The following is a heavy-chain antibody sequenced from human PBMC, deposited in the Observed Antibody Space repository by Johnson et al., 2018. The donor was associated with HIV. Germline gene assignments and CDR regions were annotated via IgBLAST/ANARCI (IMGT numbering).Heavy chain of an antibody. CDR3: ARGGIRGYSYGPGAFDI. CDR1: GLDFSNFG. CDR2: IYSGGST. V-gene: IGHV3-NL1*01. D-gene: IGHD5-18*01. J-gene: IGHJ3*02. Sequence: QMQLVESGGGVVQPGKSLTLSCVVSGLDFSNFGIHWVRQAPGKGPEWVAVIYSGGSTYYADSVKGRFTISRDNSKNTLYLQMNSLRAEDTAVYYCARGGIRGYSYGPGAFDIWGQGTMVTVSS.